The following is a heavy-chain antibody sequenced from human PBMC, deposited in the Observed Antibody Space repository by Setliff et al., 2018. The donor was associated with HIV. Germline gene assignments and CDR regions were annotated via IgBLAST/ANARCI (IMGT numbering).Heavy chain of an antibody. V-gene: IGHV4-4*07. J-gene: IGHJ4*02. CDR3: ARFTVAAAATDY. CDR2: IYASGRT. CDR1: GGSISSYY. Sequence: KASETLSLTCTVSGGSISSYYWSWIRPPAGEGLEWIGRIYASGRTNYNPSLKSQVTLSVETSKNQFSLKVTSVTAAATAVYYCARFTVAAAATDYWGQGTLVTVSS. D-gene: IGHD6-13*01.